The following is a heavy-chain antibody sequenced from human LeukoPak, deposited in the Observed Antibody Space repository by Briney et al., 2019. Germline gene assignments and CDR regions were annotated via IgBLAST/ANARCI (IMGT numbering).Heavy chain of an antibody. J-gene: IGHJ5*02. CDR2: IYHSGST. D-gene: IGHD6-13*01. CDR3: ARVRDPYSSSWYGWFDP. Sequence: PSETLSLTCSVSGGSISSYYWSWIRQPPGKGLEWIGYIYHSGSTYYNPSLKSRVTISVDTSKNQFSLKLSSVTAADTAVYYCARVRDPYSSSWYGWFDPWGQGTLVTVSS. CDR1: GGSISSYY. V-gene: IGHV4-59*01.